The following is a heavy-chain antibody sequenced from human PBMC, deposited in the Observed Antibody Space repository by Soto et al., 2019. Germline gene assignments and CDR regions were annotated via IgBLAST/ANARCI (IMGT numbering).Heavy chain of an antibody. CDR1: GGSIRSSAW. CDR3: AKEAGSGWYDC. V-gene: IGHV4-4*02. CDR2: IYHSGST. Sequence: QVQLQESGPGLVKPSGTLSLTCAVSGGSIRSSAWWSWIRQRPGKGLEWIGEIYHSGSTKSNPSLNSRVTLSVDKSKNHPCLKPTSVSAADTAVYYCAKEAGSGWYDCWGQGTLDTFSS. J-gene: IGHJ5*01. D-gene: IGHD6-19*01.